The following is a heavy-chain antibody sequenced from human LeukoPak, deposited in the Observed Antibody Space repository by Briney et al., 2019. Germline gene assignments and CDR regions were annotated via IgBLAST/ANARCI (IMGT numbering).Heavy chain of an antibody. Sequence: PGGSLRLSCAASGFTFSSYGMSWVRQSPGKGLEWVSAISASGSNTYYADSVKGRFTISRDNAKNSLYLQMNSLRAEDTAVYYCAELGITMIGGVWGKGTTVTISS. V-gene: IGHV3-23*01. CDR1: GFTFSSYG. CDR3: AELGITMIGGV. CDR2: ISASGSNT. D-gene: IGHD3-10*02. J-gene: IGHJ6*04.